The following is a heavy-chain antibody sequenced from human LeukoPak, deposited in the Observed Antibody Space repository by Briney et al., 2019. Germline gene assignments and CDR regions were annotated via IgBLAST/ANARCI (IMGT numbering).Heavy chain of an antibody. CDR3: AGYSSSSGWFDP. V-gene: IGHV3-23*01. D-gene: IGHD6-6*01. CDR2: ISGSGGST. CDR1: GFTFSSYA. Sequence: PGGSLRLSCAASGFTFSSYAMSWVRQAPGKGLEWVSAISGSGGSTYYADSVKGRFTISRDNSKNTLYLQMNSLRAEDTAVYYCAGYSSSSGWFDPWGQGTLVTVSS. J-gene: IGHJ5*02.